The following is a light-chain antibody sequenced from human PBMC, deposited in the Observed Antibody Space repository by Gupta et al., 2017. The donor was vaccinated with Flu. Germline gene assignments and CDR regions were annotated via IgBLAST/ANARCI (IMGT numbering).Light chain of an antibody. CDR3: QSADRSGTYWV. Sequence: YELTQPPSLSVSPGQTARITCSGEPLPEEYVYWYQQKPGQAPVLVIYKDRDRPPGIPDRFSGSNSGTTVTLTISGVQAEDEAEDYCQSADRSGTYWVFGGGTKLTVL. CDR2: KDR. CDR1: PLPEEY. V-gene: IGLV3-25*02. J-gene: IGLJ3*02.